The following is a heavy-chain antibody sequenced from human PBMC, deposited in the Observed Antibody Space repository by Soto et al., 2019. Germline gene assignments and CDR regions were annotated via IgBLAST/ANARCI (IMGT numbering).Heavy chain of an antibody. J-gene: IGHJ6*02. D-gene: IGHD2-2*01. Sequence: GESLKISCKGSGYSFTSYWIGWVPQMPGKGLEWMGIIYPGDSDIRYSPSFQGQVPISADKSISTAYLQWSSLKASDTAMYYCARLTDCSSTSCPSPNYYYYGMDVWGQGTTVTVSS. V-gene: IGHV5-51*01. CDR2: IYPGDSDI. CDR3: ARLTDCSSTSCPSPNYYYYGMDV. CDR1: GYSFTSYW.